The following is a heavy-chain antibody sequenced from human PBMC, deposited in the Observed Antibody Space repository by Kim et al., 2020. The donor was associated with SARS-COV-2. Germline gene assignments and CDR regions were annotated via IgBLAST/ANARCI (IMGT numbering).Heavy chain of an antibody. CDR1: GASLSSPYW. V-gene: IGHV4-4*02. CDR3: AADSQIDATTWYVGLGNWFDP. CDR2: DYYTGST. J-gene: IGHJ5*02. Sequence: SETLSLTCAVSGASLSSPYWWCWVRPPPGKLLGWIGQDYYTGSTHYNPSLESRVTVSLDAMMNEFSLGLNSVTAADTAVYYCAADSQIDATTWYVGLGNWFDPWGQGTRVGVSS. D-gene: IGHD4-17*01.